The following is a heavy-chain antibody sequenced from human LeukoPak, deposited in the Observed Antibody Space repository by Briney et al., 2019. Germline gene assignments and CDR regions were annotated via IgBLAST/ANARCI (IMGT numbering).Heavy chain of an antibody. CDR3: VEGGAPSYYDGSGDAYFDY. Sequence: PGRSLRLSCAASGFTFSSYGMHWVRQAPGKGLEWVAVISYDGSNKYYADSVKGRLTISRDNSKNTLYLQMNSLRAEDTAVYFCVEGGAPSYYDGSGDAYFDYWGQGTLVTVSS. V-gene: IGHV3-30*18. D-gene: IGHD3-22*01. J-gene: IGHJ4*02. CDR2: ISYDGSNK. CDR1: GFTFSSYG.